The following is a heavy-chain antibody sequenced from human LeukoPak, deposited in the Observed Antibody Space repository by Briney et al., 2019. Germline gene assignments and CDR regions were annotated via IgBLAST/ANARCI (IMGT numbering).Heavy chain of an antibody. V-gene: IGHV1-8*01. CDR2: MNPNSGNT. J-gene: IGHJ4*02. D-gene: IGHD6-19*01. Sequence: ASVKVSCKASGYTFTSYDINWVRQATGQGLEWMGWMNPNSGNTGYAQKFQGRVTMTRNTSISTAYMELSSLRSEDTAVYYCARGPLPGIAVALRYWGQGTLVTVSS. CDR3: ARGPLPGIAVALRY. CDR1: GYTFTSYD.